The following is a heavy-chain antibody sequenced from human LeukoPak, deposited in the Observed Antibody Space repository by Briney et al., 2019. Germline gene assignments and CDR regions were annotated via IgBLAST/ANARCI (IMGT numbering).Heavy chain of an antibody. V-gene: IGHV3-23*01. CDR1: GFTFSTCA. J-gene: IGHJ6*02. CDR3: AKDWTMVRGAPRYYGMDV. Sequence: GGSLRLSCAASGFTFSTCAMSWVRQAPGKGLEWVSAISGSDDNTYYADSVKGRFTISRDNSKNTLYLQMNSLRAEDTAVYYCAKDWTMVRGAPRYYGMDVWGQGTTVTVSS. D-gene: IGHD3-10*01. CDR2: ISGSDDNT.